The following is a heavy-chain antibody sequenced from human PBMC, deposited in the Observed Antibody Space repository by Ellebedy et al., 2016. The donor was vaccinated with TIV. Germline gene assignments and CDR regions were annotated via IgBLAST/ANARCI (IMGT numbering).Heavy chain of an antibody. D-gene: IGHD1-1*01. CDR1: GFTFSNYD. V-gene: IGHV3-48*03. Sequence: PGGSLRLSCAASGFTFSNYDMMWVRQAPGKGLEWVSYISSSGRTIYYADSVKGRFTISRDNDKNSLFLQMNSLRAEDTAVYYCARDWSGTYGRDDIDYWGQGTLVTVSS. CDR3: ARDWSGTYGRDDIDY. CDR2: ISSSGRTI. J-gene: IGHJ4*02.